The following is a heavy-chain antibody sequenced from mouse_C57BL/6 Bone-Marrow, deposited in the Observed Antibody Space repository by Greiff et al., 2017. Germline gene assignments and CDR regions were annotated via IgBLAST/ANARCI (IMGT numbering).Heavy chain of an antibody. J-gene: IGHJ3*01. V-gene: IGHV1-26*01. CDR2: INPNNGGT. CDR3: ARGVYYGYHFAY. CDR1: GYTFTDYY. D-gene: IGHD2-2*01. Sequence: EVQLQQSGPELVKPGASVKISCKASGYTFTDYYMTWVKQSHGKSLEWIGDINPNNGGTSYNQKFKGKATLTVDKSSSTAYMELRSLTSEDSAVYYCARGVYYGYHFAYWGQGTLVTVSA.